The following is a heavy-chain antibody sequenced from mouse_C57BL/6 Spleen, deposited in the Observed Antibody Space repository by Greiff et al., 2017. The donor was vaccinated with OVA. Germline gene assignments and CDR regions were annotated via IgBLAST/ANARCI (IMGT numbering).Heavy chain of an antibody. Sequence: VKLQQPGAELVKPGASVKLSCKASGYTFTSYWMHWVKQRPGQGLEWIGMIHPNSGSTNYNEKFKSKATLTVDKSSSTAYMQLSSLTSEDSAVYYCARNYGSSYVGFAYWGQGTLVTVSA. CDR2: IHPNSGST. V-gene: IGHV1-64*01. J-gene: IGHJ3*01. CDR1: GYTFTSYW. CDR3: ARNYGSSYVGFAY. D-gene: IGHD1-1*01.